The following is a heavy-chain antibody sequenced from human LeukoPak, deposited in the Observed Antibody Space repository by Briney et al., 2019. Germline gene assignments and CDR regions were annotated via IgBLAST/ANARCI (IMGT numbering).Heavy chain of an antibody. V-gene: IGHV4-59*01. Sequence: SETLSLTCTVSGGSISSYYWSWIRQPPGKGLEWIGYIYYSGSTNYNPSLKSRVTISVDTSKNQFSLKLSSVTAADTAVYYCVRVQKYCSSTSCYDPFDYWGQGTLVTVSS. CDR2: IYYSGST. CDR1: GGSISSYY. J-gene: IGHJ4*02. D-gene: IGHD2-2*01. CDR3: VRVQKYCSSTSCYDPFDY.